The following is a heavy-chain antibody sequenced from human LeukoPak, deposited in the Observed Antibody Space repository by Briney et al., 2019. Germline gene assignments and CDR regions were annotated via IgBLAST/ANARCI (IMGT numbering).Heavy chain of an antibody. CDR2: ISAYNGNT. V-gene: IGHV1-18*04. CDR3: ARADYMSLDY. D-gene: IGHD4-11*01. J-gene: IGHJ4*02. Sequence: ASVNVSCKASGYTFTGYYMHWVRQAPGQGLEWMGWISAYNGNTNYAQKLQGRVTMTTDTSTSTAYMELRSLRSDDTAVYYCARADYMSLDYWGQGTLVTVSS. CDR1: GYTFTGYY.